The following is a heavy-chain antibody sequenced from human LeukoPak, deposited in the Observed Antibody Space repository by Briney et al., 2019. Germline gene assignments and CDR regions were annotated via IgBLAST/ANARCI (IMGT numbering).Heavy chain of an antibody. V-gene: IGHV3-74*01. J-gene: IGHJ6*03. Sequence: GSLRLSCAASGFMFSKSWMHWVRQVPGKGLVWVARIYNDGSTTNYADSVKGRFTISRDNAANTLFLQMSSLRAEDTAVYYCARVGPWVNPDYYYYFTDVGGKATTVSVSS. CDR1: GFMFSKSW. CDR2: IYNDGSTT. D-gene: IGHD1-14*01. CDR3: ARVGPWVNPDYYYYFTDV.